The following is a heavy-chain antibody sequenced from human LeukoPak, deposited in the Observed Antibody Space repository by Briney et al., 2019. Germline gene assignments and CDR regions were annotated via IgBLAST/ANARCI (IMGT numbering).Heavy chain of an antibody. CDR3: AKDQYCTSTSCYVGY. J-gene: IGHJ4*02. CDR2: ISPGGGTT. D-gene: IGHD2-2*01. CDR1: GFIFSNSA. V-gene: IGHV3-23*01. Sequence: GGSLRLSCAASGFIFSNSAMNWVRQSPARGLEWVASISPGGGTTYYADYVKGRFTISRDNSKNSLFVQMNSLRAEDTAVYYCAKDQYCTSTSCYVGYWGQGTLVTVSS.